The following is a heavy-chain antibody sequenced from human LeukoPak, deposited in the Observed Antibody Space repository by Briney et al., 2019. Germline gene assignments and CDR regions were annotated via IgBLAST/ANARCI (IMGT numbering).Heavy chain of an antibody. CDR1: GSSTGTYS. J-gene: IGHJ3*02. V-gene: IGHV4-4*09. CDR2: IYTTGST. D-gene: IGHD2-2*01. CDR3: ARQKCTSTSCLTKNAFDI. Sequence: PSETLSLTCTVSGSSTGTYSWSWIRQPPGKGLEWVGYIYTTGSTHYNPSLKSRVTMSLDTSKNQLSLRLSSVTAADTAVYYCARQKCTSTSCLTKNAFDIWGQGTMVTVSS.